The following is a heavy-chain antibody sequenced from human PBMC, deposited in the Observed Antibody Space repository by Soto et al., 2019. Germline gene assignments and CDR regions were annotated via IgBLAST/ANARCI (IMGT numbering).Heavy chain of an antibody. V-gene: IGHV1-69*06. Sequence: QVRLEQSGAEVKKPGSSVRVSCQASGGALNSYPIHWVRQAPGQGLEWMGVIDPIVDTSNLAENFKTRLTLTADTSTKTVYMDLTSLRSDDTAIYFCATYPRPYKWTDIWGRGTQLTVSS. J-gene: IGHJ4*02. CDR3: ATYPRPYKWTDI. CDR2: IDPIVDTS. CDR1: GGALNSYP. D-gene: IGHD1-20*01.